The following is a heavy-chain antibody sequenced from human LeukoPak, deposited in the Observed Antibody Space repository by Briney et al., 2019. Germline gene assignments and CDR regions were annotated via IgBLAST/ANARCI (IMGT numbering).Heavy chain of an antibody. Sequence: KPGGSLRLSCAASGFTFSRYSMNWVSQAPGKGLEWVSSISSSSSYIYYADSVKGRFTISRDNEKNSLYLQMNSLRAEDTAVYYCARAAYGDYGLDYWGQGTLVTVSS. V-gene: IGHV3-21*01. CDR1: GFTFSRYS. CDR2: ISSSSSYI. J-gene: IGHJ4*02. CDR3: ARAAYGDYGLDY. D-gene: IGHD4-17*01.